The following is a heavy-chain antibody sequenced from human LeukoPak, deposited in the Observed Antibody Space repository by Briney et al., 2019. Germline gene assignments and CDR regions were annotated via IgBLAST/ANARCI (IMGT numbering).Heavy chain of an antibody. Sequence: SETLSLTCTVSGGSISSYYWSWIRQPPGKGLEWIGYIYCSGSTNYNPSLKSRVTISVDTSKNQFPLKLSSVTAADTAVYYCARHSDYYDSSGYYYWFDPWGQGTLVTVSS. D-gene: IGHD3-22*01. CDR2: IYCSGST. J-gene: IGHJ5*02. CDR1: GGSISSYY. V-gene: IGHV4-59*08. CDR3: ARHSDYYDSSGYYYWFDP.